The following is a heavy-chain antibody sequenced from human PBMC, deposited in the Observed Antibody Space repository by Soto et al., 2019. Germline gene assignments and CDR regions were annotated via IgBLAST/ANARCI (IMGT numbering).Heavy chain of an antibody. CDR2: FDPEDGET. J-gene: IGHJ6*03. Sequence: ASVKVSCKVSGYTLPELSLHWVRQAPGKGLEWMGGFDPEDGETIYAQKFQGRVTMTEDTSTDTAYMELSSLRSEDTAVYYCATEGSRHWNSSVMDVWGKGTTVTVSS. CDR1: GYTLPELS. CDR3: ATEGSRHWNSSVMDV. V-gene: IGHV1-24*01. D-gene: IGHD1-7*01.